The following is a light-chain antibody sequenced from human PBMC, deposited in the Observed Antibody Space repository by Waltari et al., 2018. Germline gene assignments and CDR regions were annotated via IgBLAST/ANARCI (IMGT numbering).Light chain of an antibody. CDR1: QSVLYSSNNKNY. CDR3: QQYSSAPA. V-gene: IGKV4-1*01. CDR2: WAS. Sequence: DIVMTQSPDSLAVSLGERATINCKPSQSVLYSSNNKNYLAWYQQKAGQPPKLLIYWASTRESGVPDRFSGSGSGTDFTLTISSLQAEDVAVYYCQQYSSAPAFGQGTKVEIK. J-gene: IGKJ1*01.